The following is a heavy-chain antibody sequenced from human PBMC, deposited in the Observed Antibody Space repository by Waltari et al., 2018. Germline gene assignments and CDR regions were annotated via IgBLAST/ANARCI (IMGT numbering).Heavy chain of an antibody. V-gene: IGHV3-7*03. D-gene: IGHD6-19*01. Sequence: EVQLVESGGGLVQPGGSLRLSCAASGFTFSSYWMSWVRQAPGKGLEGVANIKQGGSEKYYVDSVKCRFTISRDNATTSLYLQMNSLRAEDTAVYYCARGPDPRIAVAGIDYWGQGTLVTVSS. CDR3: ARGPDPRIAVAGIDY. CDR1: GFTFSSYW. CDR2: IKQGGSEK. J-gene: IGHJ4*02.